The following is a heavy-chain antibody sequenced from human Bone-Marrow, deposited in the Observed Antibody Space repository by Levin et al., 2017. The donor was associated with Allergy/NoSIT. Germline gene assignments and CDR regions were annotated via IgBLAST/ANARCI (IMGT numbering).Heavy chain of an antibody. V-gene: IGHV3-23*01. CDR3: ANLYDYVWGSFCHTDPRSYFDY. J-gene: IGHJ4*02. CDR2: VSGSGAVT. CDR1: GFPFRTYV. Sequence: GESLKISCAASGFPFRTYVMAWVRQAPGKGLEWVSAVSGSGAVTYYADSVRGRFTISRDNSKNTMYLQLNSLRAEDTSLYYCANLYDYVWGSFCHTDPRSYFDYWGQGTLVTVSS. D-gene: IGHD3-16*01.